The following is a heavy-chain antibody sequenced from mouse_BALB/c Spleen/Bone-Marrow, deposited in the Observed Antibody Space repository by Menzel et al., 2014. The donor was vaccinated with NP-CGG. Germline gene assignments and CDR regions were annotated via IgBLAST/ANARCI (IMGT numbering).Heavy chain of an antibody. D-gene: IGHD1-1*01. J-gene: IGHJ2*01. CDR3: TRSYGSSYEYYFDY. CDR1: GYTFTSYW. Sequence: VQLQQSGAELVRPGASVKLSCKASGYTFTSYWINWMKQRPGQGLEWIGNIYPSDSYTNYNQKFKDRATLTVDKSSSTAYMQLSSPTSEDSAVYYCTRSYGSSYEYYFDYRGQGTTLTVSS. CDR2: IYPSDSYT. V-gene: IGHV1-69*02.